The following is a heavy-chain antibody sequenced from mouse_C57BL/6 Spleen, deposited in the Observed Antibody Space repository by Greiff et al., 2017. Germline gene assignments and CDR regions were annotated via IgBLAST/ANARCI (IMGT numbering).Heavy chain of an antibody. J-gene: IGHJ4*01. CDR1: GFSLTSYG. V-gene: IGHV2-5*01. D-gene: IGHD1-1*01. CDR2: IWRGGST. CDR3: AKSHATVVADAMDY. Sequence: VQLQQSGPGLVQPSQSLSITCTVSGFSLTSYGVHWVRQSPGKGLGWLGVIWRGGSTDYNAAFMSRLSITKDNSKSQVFFKMNSLQADDTAIYYCAKSHATVVADAMDYWGQGTSVTVSS.